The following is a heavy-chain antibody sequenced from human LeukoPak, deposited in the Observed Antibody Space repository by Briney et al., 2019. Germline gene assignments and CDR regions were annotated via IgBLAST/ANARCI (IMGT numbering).Heavy chain of an antibody. V-gene: IGHV3-7*01. D-gene: IGHD5-18*01. CDR1: GFIFRKYW. J-gene: IGHJ4*02. CDR3: ASRAAGYSYGSAYDY. CDR2: IKEDGSQK. Sequence: GGSLRLSCAASGFIFRKYWMSWVRQAPGKGLEWVANIKEDGSQKNYVDSVKGRFTISRDNAKNLVYLQMNSLRAEDTAVYYCASRAAGYSYGSAYDYWGQGTLVTVSS.